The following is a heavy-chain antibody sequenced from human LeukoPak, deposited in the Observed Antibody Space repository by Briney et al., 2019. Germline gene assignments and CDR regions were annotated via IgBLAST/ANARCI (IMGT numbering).Heavy chain of an antibody. CDR3: AKDSASYGRFDY. CDR2: ISGSGSST. Sequence: GGSLRLSCAASGFTFSTYAMRWVRQAPGKGLEWVSVISGSGSSTYYADSVKGRFTISRDDSKNTLYLQMNSLRAEDTAVYFCAKDSASYGRFDYWGQGTLVTVSS. J-gene: IGHJ4*02. CDR1: GFTFSTYA. V-gene: IGHV3-23*01. D-gene: IGHD5-18*01.